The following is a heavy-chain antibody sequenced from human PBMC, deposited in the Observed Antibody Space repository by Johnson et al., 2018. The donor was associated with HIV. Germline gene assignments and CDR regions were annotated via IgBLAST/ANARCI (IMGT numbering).Heavy chain of an antibody. CDR2: IKSKTDGGTT. D-gene: IGHD1-14*01. CDR3: AKGYWHAFDI. Sequence: VQLVESGGGLVKPGGSLRLSCAASGFTFSNAWMSWVRQAPGKGLEWVGRIKSKTDGGTTDYAAPVKGRFTISRDNSKNTLYLQMNSLRAEDTAVYYCAKGYWHAFDIWGQGTMVTVSS. V-gene: IGHV3-15*01. CDR1: GFTFSNAW. J-gene: IGHJ3*02.